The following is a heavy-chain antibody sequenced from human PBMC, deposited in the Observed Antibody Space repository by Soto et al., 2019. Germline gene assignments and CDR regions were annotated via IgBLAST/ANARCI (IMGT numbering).Heavy chain of an antibody. Sequence: ASVKVSCKASGYTFTGYYMHWVRQAPGQGLEWMGWINPNSGGTNYAQKFQGWVTMTRDTSISTAYMELSRLRSDDTAVYYCARGWFGELLGYNWFDPWGQGTLVTVSS. CDR3: ARGWFGELLGYNWFDP. V-gene: IGHV1-2*04. D-gene: IGHD3-10*01. CDR2: INPNSGGT. CDR1: GYTFTGYY. J-gene: IGHJ5*02.